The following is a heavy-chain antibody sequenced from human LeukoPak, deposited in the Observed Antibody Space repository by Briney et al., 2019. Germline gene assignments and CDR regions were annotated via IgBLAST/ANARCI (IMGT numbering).Heavy chain of an antibody. CDR3: AGGQMFTSGGFDD. D-gene: IGHD6-19*01. J-gene: IGHJ4*02. CDR2: IYTGGDT. Sequence: GESLRLSCAASGFSVSNKYMSWVRQAPGKGLEWVSVIYTGGDTYYADSVRGRFTISTHNSKNTVNLQMNSLRAEDTAPYYCAGGQMFTSGGFDDWGQGTLVTVSS. CDR1: GFSVSNKY. V-gene: IGHV3-53*01.